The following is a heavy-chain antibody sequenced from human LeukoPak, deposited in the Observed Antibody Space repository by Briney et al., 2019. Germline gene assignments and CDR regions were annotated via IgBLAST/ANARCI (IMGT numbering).Heavy chain of an antibody. D-gene: IGHD1-1*01. CDR3: AREGAWNGGLDY. J-gene: IGHJ4*02. Sequence: GGSLRLSCAASGFTFSSYWMHWVRQAPGKGLVWVSRINSDGSSTSYADSVKGRFTISRDNAKNTLYLQMNSVRAEDTAVYYCAREGAWNGGLDYWGQGTLVTVSS. CDR1: GFTFSSYW. CDR2: INSDGSST. V-gene: IGHV3-74*01.